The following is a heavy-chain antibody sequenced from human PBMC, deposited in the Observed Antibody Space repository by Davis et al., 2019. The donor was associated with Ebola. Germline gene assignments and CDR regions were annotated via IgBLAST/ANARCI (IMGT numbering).Heavy chain of an antibody. CDR1: GGSFSGYY. J-gene: IGHJ6*02. Sequence: SETLSLTCAVYGGSFSGYYWSWIRQPPGKGLEWIGEINHSGSTNYNPSLKSRVTMSVDTSKNQFSLKLSSVTAADTAVYYCAREGGSTSWGYYYYGMDVWGQGTTVTVSS. V-gene: IGHV4-34*01. D-gene: IGHD2-2*01. CDR3: AREGGSTSWGYYYYGMDV. CDR2: INHSGST.